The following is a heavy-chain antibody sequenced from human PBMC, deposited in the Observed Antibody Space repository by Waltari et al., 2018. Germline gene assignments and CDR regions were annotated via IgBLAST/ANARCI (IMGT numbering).Heavy chain of an antibody. D-gene: IGHD6-19*01. Sequence: DVQLLESGGGLVQPGGSLRLSCAATGFSFRTYPMSWVRQAPGKGLDWVSGVIGSGDDTYYADFVKGRFTISRDNSNNTLYLQMNTLRAEDTAIYFCAKAFSSGWYVDSFDIWGQGTMVTVSS. CDR1: GFSFRTYP. V-gene: IGHV3-23*01. J-gene: IGHJ3*02. CDR2: VIGSGDDT. CDR3: AKAFSSGWYVDSFDI.